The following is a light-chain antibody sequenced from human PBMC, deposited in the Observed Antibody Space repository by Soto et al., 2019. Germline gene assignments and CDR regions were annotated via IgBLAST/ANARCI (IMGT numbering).Light chain of an antibody. CDR1: QSVSSN. J-gene: IGKJ4*01. Sequence: EIVMTQSPATLSVSPGERVTLSCRAGQSVSSNLAWYQQKPGQAPRLLIYGASTRAAGIPARFSGSGSGTEFTLTISSLQSEDFAVYYCQQYNNWPPLTFGGGTKVEIK. V-gene: IGKV3-15*01. CDR2: GAS. CDR3: QQYNNWPPLT.